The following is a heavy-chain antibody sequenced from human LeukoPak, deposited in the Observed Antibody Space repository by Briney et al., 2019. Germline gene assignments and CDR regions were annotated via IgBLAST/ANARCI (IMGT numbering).Heavy chain of an antibody. D-gene: IGHD2-2*02. J-gene: IGHJ5*02. Sequence: SETLSLTCTVSGGSISSHYWSWIRQPPGKGLEWIGYIYYSGSTNYNPSLKSRVTISVDTSKNQFSLKLSSVTAADTAVYYCARYIVVVPAAIRTAFDPWGQGTLVTVS. V-gene: IGHV4-59*11. CDR3: ARYIVVVPAAIRTAFDP. CDR2: IYYSGST. CDR1: GGSISSHY.